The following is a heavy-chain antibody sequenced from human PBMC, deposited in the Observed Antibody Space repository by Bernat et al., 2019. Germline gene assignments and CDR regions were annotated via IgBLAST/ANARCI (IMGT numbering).Heavy chain of an antibody. D-gene: IGHD5-12*01. CDR1: GFTFSSYA. J-gene: IGHJ4*02. CDR3: ALLTSSVATPVVDY. CDR2: ISYDGSNK. V-gene: IGHV3-30*01. Sequence: QVQLVESGGGVVQPGRSLRLSCAASGFTFSSYAMHWVRQAPGKWLEWVAVISYDGSNKYYADSVKCRFTISRDNSKNTLYLQMNSLRAEDTAVYYCALLTSSVATPVVDYWGQGTLVTVSS.